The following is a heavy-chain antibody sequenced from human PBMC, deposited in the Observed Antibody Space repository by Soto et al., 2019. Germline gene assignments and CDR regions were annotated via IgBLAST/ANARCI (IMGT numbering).Heavy chain of an antibody. Sequence: ASVKVSCKTSGYTFTTYYVHWVRQAPGQGLEWMGLINPSDGSTRYAQKFQGRVTMTSDTSTSTVYMDLSSLRSEDTAIYYCARAVISNQANRQYYYGMDVWGQGTTVTVSS. V-gene: IGHV1-46*01. J-gene: IGHJ6*02. D-gene: IGHD2-21*01. CDR3: ARAVISNQANRQYYYGMDV. CDR2: INPSDGST. CDR1: GYTFTTYY.